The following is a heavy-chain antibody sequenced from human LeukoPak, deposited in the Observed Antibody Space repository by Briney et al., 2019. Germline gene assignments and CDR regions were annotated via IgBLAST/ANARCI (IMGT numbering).Heavy chain of an antibody. Sequence: PGGSLTLSCKGSGYSFTSYWISWVRQMPGKGLEWMGRIDPSDSYTNYSPSFQGHVTISADKSISTSYLQWSSLKASDTAMYYCARLGVATPGGVDYWGQGTLVTVSS. CDR2: IDPSDSYT. J-gene: IGHJ4*02. CDR3: ARLGVATPGGVDY. CDR1: GYSFTSYW. V-gene: IGHV5-10-1*01. D-gene: IGHD5-12*01.